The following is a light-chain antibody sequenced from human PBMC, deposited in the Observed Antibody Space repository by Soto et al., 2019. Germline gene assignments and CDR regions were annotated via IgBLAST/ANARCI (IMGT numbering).Light chain of an antibody. CDR3: CSYAGIYTYV. Sequence: QSVLTQPRSVSGSPGQSVTISCTGTGSDVGGYNYVSWYQQHPGKAPKLMIYDVSKRPSGVPDRFSGSKSGNTASLTISGLQAEDEADYYCCSYAGIYTYVFGTGTKLTVL. CDR1: GSDVGGYNY. J-gene: IGLJ1*01. V-gene: IGLV2-11*01. CDR2: DVS.